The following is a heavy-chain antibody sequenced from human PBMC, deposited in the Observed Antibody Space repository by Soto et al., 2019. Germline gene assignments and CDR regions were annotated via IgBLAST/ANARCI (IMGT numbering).Heavy chain of an antibody. CDR3: AKDDSYYYYYMDV. J-gene: IGHJ6*03. CDR2: ISWNSGSI. Sequence: PGGSLRLSCAASGFTFDDYAMHWVRQAPGKGLEWVSGISWNSGSIGYADSVKGRFTISRDNAKNSLYLQMNSLRAEDTALYYCAKDDSYYYYYMDVWGKGT. D-gene: IGHD3-22*01. V-gene: IGHV3-9*01. CDR1: GFTFDDYA.